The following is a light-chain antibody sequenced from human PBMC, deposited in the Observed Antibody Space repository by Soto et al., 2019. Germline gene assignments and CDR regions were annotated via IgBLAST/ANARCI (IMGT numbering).Light chain of an antibody. V-gene: IGLV3-1*01. Sequence: SYELTQPSSVSVSPGQTASITCSGNKLGDKFASWYQQKPGQSPVLVIYQDNKRPSGIPERFSGSNSGNTATLTISGTQAMDEADYYCQAWDSSAVVFGGRTKLTVL. CDR2: QDN. CDR3: QAWDSSAVV. CDR1: KLGDKF. J-gene: IGLJ2*01.